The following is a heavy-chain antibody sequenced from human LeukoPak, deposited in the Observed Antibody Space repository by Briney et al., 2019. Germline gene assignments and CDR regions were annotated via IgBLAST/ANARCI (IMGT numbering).Heavy chain of an antibody. D-gene: IGHD2-2*01. V-gene: IGHV4-39*07. J-gene: IGHJ5*02. CDR1: GGSISSSSYY. CDR3: ARSVVPAAPWEWFDP. Sequence: PSETLSLTCTVSGGSISSSSYYRGWIRQPPGKGLEWIGSIYYSGSTYYNPSLKSRVTISVDTSKNQFSLKLSSVTAADTAVYYCARSVVPAAPWEWFDPWGQGTLVTVSS. CDR2: IYYSGST.